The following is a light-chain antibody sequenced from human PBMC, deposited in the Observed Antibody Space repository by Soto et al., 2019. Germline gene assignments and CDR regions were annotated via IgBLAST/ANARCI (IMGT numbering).Light chain of an antibody. Sequence: EIVMTQSPAPLSVSPGAGATLSCRASQGIGDTLAWYQQKPGQTPRLLIYDTSLRATGVPARFSGSRSGAEFTLTISSLQSEDFAVYYCQHYVNWPLTFGGGTKVESK. CDR3: QHYVNWPLT. V-gene: IGKV3-15*01. CDR2: DTS. J-gene: IGKJ4*01. CDR1: QGIGDT.